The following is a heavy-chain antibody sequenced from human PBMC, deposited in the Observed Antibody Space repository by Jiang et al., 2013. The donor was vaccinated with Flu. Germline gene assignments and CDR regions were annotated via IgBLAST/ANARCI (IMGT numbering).Heavy chain of an antibody. Sequence: VQLLESGGDLVQPRGSRRLSCAASGFALNIYAMSWVRQAPGKGLQWVSTIGAGGGTHYADSVKGRFTIARDNSKNTLYLQMNSLRVEDTAVYYCAKDGWLYGGNGGFDVWAKGQWSPSLQ. D-gene: IGHD4-23*01. J-gene: IGHJ3*01. CDR2: IGAGGGT. CDR1: GFALNIYA. CDR3: AKDGWLYGGNGGFDV. V-gene: IGHV3-23*01.